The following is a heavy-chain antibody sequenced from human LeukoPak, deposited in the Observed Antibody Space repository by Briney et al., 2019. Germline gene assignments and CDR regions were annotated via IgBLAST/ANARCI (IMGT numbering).Heavy chain of an antibody. CDR2: IYHSGST. D-gene: IGHD6-19*01. CDR3: AREWQWLVRVREYNWFDP. J-gene: IGHJ5*02. V-gene: IGHV4-39*07. Sequence: SETLSLTCTVSGGSISSSSYYWGWIRQPPGKGLEWIGSIYHSGSTYYNPSLKSRVTISVDTSKNQFSLKLSSVTAADTAVYYCAREWQWLVRVREYNWFDPWGQGTLVTVSS. CDR1: GGSISSSSYY.